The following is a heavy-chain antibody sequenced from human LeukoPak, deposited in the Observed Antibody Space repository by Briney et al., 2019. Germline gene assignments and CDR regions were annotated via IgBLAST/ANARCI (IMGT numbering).Heavy chain of an antibody. V-gene: IGHV3-33*08. CDR2: IWYDGSNK. J-gene: IGHJ4*02. D-gene: IGHD6-19*01. CDR1: GFTFSNYG. CDR3: ARDGIAVAGDKFDY. Sequence: GGSLRLSCAASGFTFSNYGMHWVRQAPGKGLEWVAVIWYDGSNKYYADSVKGRFTISRDNSKNTLYLQMNSLRAEDTAVYYCARDGIAVAGDKFDYWGQGTLVTVSS.